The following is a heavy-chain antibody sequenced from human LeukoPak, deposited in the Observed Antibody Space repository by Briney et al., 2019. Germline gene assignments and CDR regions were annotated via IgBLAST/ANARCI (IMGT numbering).Heavy chain of an antibody. Sequence: PGGSLRLSCAASEFTFSSYAMSWVRQAPGKGLEWVSYISSSSSTIYYADSVKGRFTISRDNAKNSLYLQMNSLRDEDTAVYYCARDSCGGDCYRNYYGMDVWGQGTTVTVSS. CDR2: ISSSSSTI. D-gene: IGHD2-21*02. J-gene: IGHJ6*02. CDR1: EFTFSSYA. V-gene: IGHV3-48*02. CDR3: ARDSCGGDCYRNYYGMDV.